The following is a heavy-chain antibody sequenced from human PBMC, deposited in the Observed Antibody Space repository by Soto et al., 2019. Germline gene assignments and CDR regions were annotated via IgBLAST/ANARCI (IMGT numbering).Heavy chain of an antibody. CDR1: GYGFTTYG. CDR3: ARWRYGAY. Sequence: QVHLVQSGAEVKKPGASVKVSCKGSGYGFTTYGITWVRQAPGQGLKWMAWISAHNGNTNYAQKLQGRVTVTRDTSTSTAYMELRSLRSDDTAVYYCARWRYGAYWGQGALVTVSS. J-gene: IGHJ4*02. CDR2: ISAHNGNT. V-gene: IGHV1-18*01. D-gene: IGHD3-10*01.